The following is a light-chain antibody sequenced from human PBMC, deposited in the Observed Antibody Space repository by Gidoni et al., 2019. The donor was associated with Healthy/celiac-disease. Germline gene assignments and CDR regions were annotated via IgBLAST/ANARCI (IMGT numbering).Light chain of an antibody. CDR1: QGISSY. Sequence: DIQFTQSPSFLSASVGDRVPTTCRASQGISSYLAWFQQKPGKAPKLLIYAASTLQSGVPSRFNGSGSGTEFTLTISSLQPEDFATYYCQQLNSYPLTFGGGTKVEIK. J-gene: IGKJ4*01. CDR2: AAS. V-gene: IGKV1-9*01. CDR3: QQLNSYPLT.